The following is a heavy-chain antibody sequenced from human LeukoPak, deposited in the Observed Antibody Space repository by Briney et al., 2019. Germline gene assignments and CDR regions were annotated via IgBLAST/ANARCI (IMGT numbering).Heavy chain of an antibody. CDR2: IYHSGST. CDR1: GGSIRSSSYY. V-gene: IGHV4-39*01. D-gene: IGHD6-19*01. J-gene: IGHJ4*02. CDR3: ARQVVAVAGTGYFDY. Sequence: SETLSLTCTVSGGSIRSSSYYWGWIRQPPGKGLEWIGSIYHSGSTYYNASLKSRGTISVETSKNQFSLKLNSVTAADTAVYFCARQVVAVAGTGYFDYWGQGTLVTVSS.